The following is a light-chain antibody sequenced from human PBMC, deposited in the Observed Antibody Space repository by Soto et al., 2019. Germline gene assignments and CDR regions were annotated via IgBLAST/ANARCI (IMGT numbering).Light chain of an antibody. CDR3: KQYGRSPLT. Sequence: EVVLTQSPGTLSLSPGERATLSCRASQTVRSNYLAWYQHRSGQAPRLLIYDATSRATGITDRFSGGGSGTGFTLTISRLETEDFAVYYCKQYGRSPLTFGGGTKVEIK. J-gene: IGKJ4*01. CDR2: DAT. CDR1: QTVRSNY. V-gene: IGKV3-20*01.